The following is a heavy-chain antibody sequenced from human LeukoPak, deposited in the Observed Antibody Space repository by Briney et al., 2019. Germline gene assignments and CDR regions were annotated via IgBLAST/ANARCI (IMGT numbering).Heavy chain of an antibody. CDR2: IYSGGST. Sequence: GGSLRLSCAASGFTVSSNYMSWVRQAPRKGLEWVSVIYSGGSTYYADSVKGRFTISRDNSKNTLYLQMNSLRAEDTAVYYCAREGSRTMVRGVSGNHLDYWGQGTLVTVSS. J-gene: IGHJ4*02. V-gene: IGHV3-66*01. D-gene: IGHD3-10*01. CDR1: GFTVSSNY. CDR3: AREGSRTMVRGVSGNHLDY.